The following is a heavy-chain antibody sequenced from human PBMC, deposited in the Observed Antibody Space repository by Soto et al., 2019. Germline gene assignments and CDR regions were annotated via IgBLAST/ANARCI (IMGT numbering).Heavy chain of an antibody. CDR2: IYYSGST. CDR1: GGSISSYY. Sequence: SETLSLPCTVSGGSISSYYWSWIRQPPGKGLEWIGYIYYSGSTNYNPSLKSRVTISVDTSKNQFSLKLSSVTAADTAVYYCARFVIAARCLDYWGQGTLVTVSS. V-gene: IGHV4-59*01. J-gene: IGHJ4*02. D-gene: IGHD6-6*01. CDR3: ARFVIAARCLDY.